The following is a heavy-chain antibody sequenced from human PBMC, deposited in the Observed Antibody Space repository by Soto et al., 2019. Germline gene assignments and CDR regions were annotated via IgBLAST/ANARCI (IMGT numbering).Heavy chain of an antibody. D-gene: IGHD4-17*01. CDR1: GFSLSTSGVG. V-gene: IGHV2-5*02. J-gene: IGHJ4*02. Sequence: QITLKESGPTLVKPTQTLTLTCTFSGFSLSTSGVGVDWIRQPPGKALEWLALIYWDDDKRYSPSLKSRLTIIKYTSKNQVFLTMTNMDPVDTATYYCALRRQSQFIDYAGNYFDYWGQGTLVTVSS. CDR3: ALRRQSQFIDYAGNYFDY. CDR2: IYWDDDK.